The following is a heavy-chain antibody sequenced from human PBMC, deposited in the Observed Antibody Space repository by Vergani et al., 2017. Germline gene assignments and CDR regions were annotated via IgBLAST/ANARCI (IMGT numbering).Heavy chain of an antibody. CDR2: IIPVLGKT. CDR1: GATFRSNT. CDR3: ARESHYSNGYNWFDP. D-gene: IGHD4-11*01. J-gene: IGHJ5*02. V-gene: IGHV1-69*08. Sequence: QVQLVQSGAEVKKPGSSVKVSCKASGATFRSNTISWVRQVPGQGLEWMGRIIPVLGKTKYAQDFQGRLTITADTSTSTAYMELTSLRSQDTAVYYCARESHYSNGYNWFDPWGQGTLVTVSS.